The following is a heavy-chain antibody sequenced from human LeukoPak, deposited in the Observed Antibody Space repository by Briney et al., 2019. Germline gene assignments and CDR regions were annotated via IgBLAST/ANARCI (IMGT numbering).Heavy chain of an antibody. V-gene: IGHV4-30-4*08. CDR3: ARCPSPGWFDP. J-gene: IGHJ5*02. CDR2: IYYSGST. CDR1: GGSFSGYY. Sequence: PSETLSLTCAVYGGSFSGYYWSWIRQPPGKGLEWIGFIYYSGSTYYKPSLKSRVTISMDTSKNQFSLRLSSVTAADTAVYYCARCPSPGWFDPWGQGTLVTVSS.